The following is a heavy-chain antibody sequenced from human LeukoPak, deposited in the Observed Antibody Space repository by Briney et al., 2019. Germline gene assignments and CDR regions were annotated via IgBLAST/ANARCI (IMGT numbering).Heavy chain of an antibody. Sequence: GGSQRLSCSASGFTFSTYAMHWVRQAPGKGLGYVSAISSNGGSTYYADSVKGRFTISRDNSKNTLYLQMSSLRAEDTAVYYCVKDGLISPSWGQGTLVTVSS. CDR3: VKDGLISPS. J-gene: IGHJ5*02. CDR2: ISSNGGST. V-gene: IGHV3-64D*06. D-gene: IGHD3/OR15-3a*01. CDR1: GFTFSTYA.